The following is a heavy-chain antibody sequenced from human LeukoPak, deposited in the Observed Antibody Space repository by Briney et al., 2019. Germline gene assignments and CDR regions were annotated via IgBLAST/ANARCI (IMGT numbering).Heavy chain of an antibody. V-gene: IGHV1-8*01. CDR3: ARRNYGSPRWFDT. CDR1: GYTFSSYD. J-gene: IGHJ5*02. Sequence: GASVKVSCKASGYTFSSYDINWVRQATGQGLEWMGWMNPKSGNTAYAQKFQGRVTMTRNTSITTAYMELNSLRSEDTAVYYCARRNYGSPRWFDTWGQGNLVTVSS. D-gene: IGHD5-24*01. CDR2: MNPKSGNT.